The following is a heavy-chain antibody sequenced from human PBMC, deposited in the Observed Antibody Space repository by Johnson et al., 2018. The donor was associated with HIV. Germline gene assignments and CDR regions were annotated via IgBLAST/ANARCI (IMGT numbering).Heavy chain of an antibody. J-gene: IGHJ3*02. CDR2: ISSSGKST. Sequence: MQLVESGGGLVKPGGSLRLSCAVSGFIFRDYYMSWIRQAPGKGLEWVSYISSSGKSTNYADSVKGRFTISRDNSKNTLYLHMNSLRVEDTAVYYCAKAKYYVYAFDIWGQGTLVTVSS. D-gene: IGHD1-26*01. V-gene: IGHV3-11*06. CDR1: GFIFRDYY. CDR3: AKAKYYVYAFDI.